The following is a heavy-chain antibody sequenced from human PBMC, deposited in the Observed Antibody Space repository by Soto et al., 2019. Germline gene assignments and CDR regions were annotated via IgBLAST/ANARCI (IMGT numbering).Heavy chain of an antibody. Sequence: SETLSLTCAVSGASVRSYHWSWIRQAAGKGLEWIGRVQMSGTTNYNPSLKTRVTMSLDTSKNEVSLRMTSVTAADTAVYFCAKDRSTMRWFDPWGQGIMVTVSS. CDR1: GASVRSYH. J-gene: IGHJ5*02. V-gene: IGHV4-4*07. D-gene: IGHD1-1*01. CDR3: AKDRSTMRWFDP. CDR2: VQMSGTT.